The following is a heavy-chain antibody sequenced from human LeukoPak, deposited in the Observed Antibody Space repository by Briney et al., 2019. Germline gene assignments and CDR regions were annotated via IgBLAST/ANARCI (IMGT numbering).Heavy chain of an antibody. V-gene: IGHV1-3*01. CDR2: INAGNGNT. CDR3: ARGKWVGHTHGYYLDY. J-gene: IGHJ4*02. Sequence: GASVKVSCKASGYTFTDYGIQWVRQAPGQGLEWMGWINAGNGNTKYLQKFQSRVTITRDTSASKAYLDLSSLRSEDTAVYYCARGKWVGHTHGYYLDYWGQGTLVTVSS. CDR1: GYTFTDYG. D-gene: IGHD6-19*01.